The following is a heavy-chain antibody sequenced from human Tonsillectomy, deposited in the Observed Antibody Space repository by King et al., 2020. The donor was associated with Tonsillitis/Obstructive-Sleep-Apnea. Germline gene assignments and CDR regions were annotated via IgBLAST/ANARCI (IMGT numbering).Heavy chain of an antibody. J-gene: IGHJ4*02. CDR1: GGSISAYY. CDR2: IFYSGST. V-gene: IGHV4-59*01. Sequence: VQLQESGPGLVKPSETLSLTCTVSGGSISAYYWNWIRQPPGKGLEWIGNIFYSGSTNDNPSLTSRVTISVDTSKNQFSLRLTSVTAADTAIYYCARGQSDNLTYCGVFDYWGQGALVTVSS. CDR3: ARGQSDNLTYCGVFDY. D-gene: IGHD1-7*01.